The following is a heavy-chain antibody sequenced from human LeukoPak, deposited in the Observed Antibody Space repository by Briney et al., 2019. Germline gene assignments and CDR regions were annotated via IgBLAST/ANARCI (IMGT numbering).Heavy chain of an antibody. D-gene: IGHD2-2*03. CDR2: ISNDGRKK. V-gene: IGHV3-30*04. J-gene: IGHJ4*02. CDR3: AGPSLIGSTVDY. Sequence: PGGSLRLSCAASGLTFRSYAMHWIRQAPGKGLEWVAAISNDGRKKYYADSVKGRFTISRDNSNKTLYLQMNSLRIEDTAVYYCAGPSLIGSTVDYWGQGTLVTVSS. CDR1: GLTFRSYA.